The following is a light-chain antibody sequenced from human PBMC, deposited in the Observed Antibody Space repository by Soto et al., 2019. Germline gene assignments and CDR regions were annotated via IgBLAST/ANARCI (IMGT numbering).Light chain of an antibody. CDR3: MQALHTPLT. CDR2: LGA. CDR1: QSLLHSNGYNY. J-gene: IGKJ1*01. Sequence: DIVMTQSPLSLPVTPGEPASISCRSSQSLLHSNGYNYLDWYLQKPGQSPQLLIYLGANRSSGVPDRCSGSGSGTDFTLKISRVEAEDVGVYYCMQALHTPLTFGQGPKVEIK. V-gene: IGKV2-28*01.